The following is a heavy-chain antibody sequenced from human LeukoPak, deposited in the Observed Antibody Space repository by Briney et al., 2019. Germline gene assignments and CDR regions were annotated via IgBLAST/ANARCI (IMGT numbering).Heavy chain of an antibody. Sequence: IPSETLSLTCAVYGESFSGYYWTWIRQPPGKGLEWIGEINHSGSTDYNPSLKSRVTISVDTSKNQFSLKLSSVTAADTAVYYCARGRRSPLWHRQRYYDSSGPSGGGLDYWGQGTLVTVSS. CDR3: ARGRRSPLWHRQRYYDSSGPSGGGLDY. CDR1: GESFSGYY. J-gene: IGHJ4*02. V-gene: IGHV4-34*01. D-gene: IGHD3-22*01. CDR2: INHSGST.